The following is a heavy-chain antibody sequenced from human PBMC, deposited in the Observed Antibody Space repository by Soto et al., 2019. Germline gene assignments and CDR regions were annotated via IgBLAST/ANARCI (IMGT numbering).Heavy chain of an antibody. CDR1: GYSISSSNW. CDR2: IYYSGST. D-gene: IGHD3-22*01. CDR3: ARRAHIYYDSSGYRSGAFDI. J-gene: IGHJ3*02. Sequence: SETLSLTCAVSGYSISSSNWWGWIRQPPGKGLEWIGYIYYSGSTYYNPSLKSRVTMSVDTSKNQLSLKLSSVTAVDTAVYYCARRAHIYYDSSGYRSGAFDIWGQGTMVTVSS. V-gene: IGHV4-28*01.